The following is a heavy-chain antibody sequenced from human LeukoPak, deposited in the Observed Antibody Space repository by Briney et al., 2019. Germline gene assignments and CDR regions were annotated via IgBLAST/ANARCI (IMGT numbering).Heavy chain of an antibody. V-gene: IGHV4-4*07. J-gene: IGHJ4*02. D-gene: IGHD4-17*01. CDR2: IYPGVRT. CDR3: ARSAVTRAGVFDY. Sequence: SETLSLTCTVSGVSLSSYYWTWIRQPAGKGLEWLGRIYPGVRTYYSPSRESRLTMSADTSKNQFSLNLRSMTAADTAVYFCARSAVTRAGVFDYWGRGILVTVSS. CDR1: GVSLSSYY.